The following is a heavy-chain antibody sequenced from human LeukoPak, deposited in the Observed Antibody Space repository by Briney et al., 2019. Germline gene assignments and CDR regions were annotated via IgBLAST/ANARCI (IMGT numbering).Heavy chain of an antibody. D-gene: IGHD1-26*01. Sequence: GGSLRISCATSGYTFNSFGMHWVRQAPGKGLEWVSFIQSDGKHEHYADSVKGRFTISGDNSKKMVYLQMDSLRHEDTAVYYCAKDWSHGSFDSWGQGTLVTVSS. J-gene: IGHJ4*02. CDR1: GYTFNSFG. CDR2: IQSDGKHE. CDR3: AKDWSHGSFDS. V-gene: IGHV3-30*02.